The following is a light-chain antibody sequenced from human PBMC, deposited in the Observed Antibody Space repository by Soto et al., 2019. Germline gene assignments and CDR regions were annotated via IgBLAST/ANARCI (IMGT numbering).Light chain of an antibody. V-gene: IGKV3-15*01. CDR3: QQYQQWPFYT. CDR2: DTS. J-gene: IGKJ2*01. CDR1: QSVSIK. Sequence: EVVLTQSPAPMSVSPGARATLSCRANQSVSIKLAWYQQKPGQAPRPLIYDTSTRASGIPARFSGSGSGTEFTLTISSLQPEDFAVYYCQQYQQWPFYTFGQGTK.